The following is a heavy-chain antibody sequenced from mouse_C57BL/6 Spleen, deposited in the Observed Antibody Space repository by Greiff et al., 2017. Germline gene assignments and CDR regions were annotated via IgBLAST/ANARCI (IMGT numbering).Heavy chain of an antibody. CDR2: ISYSGST. Sequence: EVQGVESGPGLAKPSQTLSLTCSVTGYSITSDYWNWIRKFPGNKLEYMGYISYSGSTYYNPSLKSRISITRDTSKNQYSLQLNSVTTEDTATYYCARSLSYYSKRYRYFDVWGTGTTVTVSS. CDR3: ARSLSYYSKRYRYFDV. D-gene: IGHD2-5*01. CDR1: GYSITSDY. V-gene: IGHV3-8*01. J-gene: IGHJ1*03.